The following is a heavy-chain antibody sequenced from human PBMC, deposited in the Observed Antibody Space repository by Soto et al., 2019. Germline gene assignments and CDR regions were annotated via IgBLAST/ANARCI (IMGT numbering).Heavy chain of an antibody. D-gene: IGHD4-17*01. CDR2: ISAYSGDT. J-gene: IGHJ4*02. Sequence: QVQLVQSGAEVKKPGASVKVSCKASGYPFTGYSVGWVRQAPGQGLEWMGWISAYSGDTYYAQRFQDRLCMTTDESTSTAYMELRSLRSDDTAVYYCARPSGSYGDYAWSLKYWGQGTLVTVSS. CDR1: GYPFTGYS. V-gene: IGHV1-18*01. CDR3: ARPSGSYGDYAWSLKY.